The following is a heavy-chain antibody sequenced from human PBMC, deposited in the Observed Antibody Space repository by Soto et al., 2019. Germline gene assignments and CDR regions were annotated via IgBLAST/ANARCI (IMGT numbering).Heavy chain of an antibody. Sequence: LGESLKISCKGSGYSFTSYWISWVRQMPGKGLEWMGRIDPSDSYTNYSPSFQGHVTISADKSISTAYLQWSSLKASDTAMYYCASGVLVVPAAPNYYYYGMDVWGQGTTVTVSS. CDR2: IDPSDSYT. J-gene: IGHJ6*02. CDR3: ASGVLVVPAAPNYYYYGMDV. V-gene: IGHV5-10-1*01. D-gene: IGHD2-2*01. CDR1: GYSFTSYW.